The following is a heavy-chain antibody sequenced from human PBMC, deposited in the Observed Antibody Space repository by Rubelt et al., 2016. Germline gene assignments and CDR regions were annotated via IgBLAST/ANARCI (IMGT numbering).Heavy chain of an antibody. CDR1: GYTFSKYG. Sequence: QVQLVQSGAEVKKSGASVKVSCKASGYTFSKYGINWVRQAPGQGLEWMGWISVNSGDAKYAQKLRRQVTMTTDRSTSTDNMEVTSLRSDDTAVYSCARATNWNYAIDIWGQGTMVTVSS. V-gene: IGHV1-18*01. J-gene: IGHJ3*02. CDR2: ISVNSGDA. D-gene: IGHD1-7*01. CDR3: ARATNWNYAIDI.